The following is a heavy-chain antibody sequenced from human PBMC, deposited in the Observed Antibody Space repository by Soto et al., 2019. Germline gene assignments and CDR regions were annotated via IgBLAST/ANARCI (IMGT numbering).Heavy chain of an antibody. CDR2: IYHSGST. CDR3: ARVRGPYCGGECYTPTPNWFDT. V-gene: IGHV4-30-2*01. Sequence: QLQLQESGSGLVKPSQTLSLTCAVSGGSISSGGYFWSWIRQPPGKGLEWIGYIYHSGSTYYNPSLKFLVSISVVRSKSQFCLKLISVSAADTAMYYCARVRGPYCGGECYTPTPNWFDTWGQVTLVTVYS. J-gene: IGHJ5*02. D-gene: IGHD2-21*01. CDR1: GGSISSGGYF.